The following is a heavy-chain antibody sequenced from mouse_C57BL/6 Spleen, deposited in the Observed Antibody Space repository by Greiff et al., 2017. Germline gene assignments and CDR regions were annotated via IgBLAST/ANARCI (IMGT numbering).Heavy chain of an antibody. CDR3: ARGGLYDGYYF. J-gene: IGHJ4*01. D-gene: IGHD2-3*01. CDR2: ISYDGSN. CDR1: GYSITSGYY. Sequence: EVQLQESGPGLVKPSQSLSLTCSVTGYSITSGYYWNWIRQFPGNKLEWMGYISYDGSNNYNPSLKNRISITRDTSKNQFFLKLNSVTTEDTATYYCARGGLYDGYYFWGQGTSVTVSS. V-gene: IGHV3-6*01.